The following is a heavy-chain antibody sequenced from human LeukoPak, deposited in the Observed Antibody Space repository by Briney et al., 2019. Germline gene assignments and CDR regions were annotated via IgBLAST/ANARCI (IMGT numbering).Heavy chain of an antibody. J-gene: IGHJ3*02. D-gene: IGHD2-2*01. V-gene: IGHV3-48*01. Sequence: GGSLRLSCAASGFTFSSYSMNWVRQAPGKGLEWVSYISSSSSTIYYADSVKGRFTISRDNAKSSLYLQMNSLRVEDTAVYYCARVAVPAAYDAFDIWGQGTMVTVSS. CDR3: ARVAVPAAYDAFDI. CDR2: ISSSSSTI. CDR1: GFTFSSYS.